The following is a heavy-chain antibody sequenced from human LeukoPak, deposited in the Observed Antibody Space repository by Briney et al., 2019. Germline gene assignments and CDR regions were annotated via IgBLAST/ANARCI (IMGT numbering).Heavy chain of an antibody. CDR2: ISGSGGST. V-gene: IGHV3-23*01. Sequence: GGSLRLSCAASGFTFRNYAMSWVRQDPGKGLEWASAISGSGGSTYYAESVKGWFTISRDNSKNTLYLRMNNLRAEDTAVYYCAFGSGTYWDSEFDHWGQGTLVTVSS. J-gene: IGHJ4*02. CDR1: GFTFRNYA. CDR3: AFGSGTYWDSEFDH. D-gene: IGHD3-10*01.